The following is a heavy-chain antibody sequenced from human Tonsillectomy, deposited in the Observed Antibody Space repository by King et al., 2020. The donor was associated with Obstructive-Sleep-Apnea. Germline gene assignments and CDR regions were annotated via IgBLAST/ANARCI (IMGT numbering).Heavy chain of an antibody. V-gene: IGHV3-30*02. Sequence: VQLVQSGGGVVQPGRSLRLSCAASGLTSRVYAMPGVGRAPGKRWGGVDLIRIDGRKKNYADSGKGRFIISREISKNTLYLQMNGLRAEDTAVYYCAKVGVDTAMAFDYWGQGTLVTVSS. CDR2: IRIDGRKK. CDR1: GLTSRVYA. D-gene: IGHD5-18*01. CDR3: AKVGVDTAMAFDY. J-gene: IGHJ4*02.